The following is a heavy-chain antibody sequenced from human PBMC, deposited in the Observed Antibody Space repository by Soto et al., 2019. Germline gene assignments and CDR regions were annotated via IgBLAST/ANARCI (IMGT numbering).Heavy chain of an antibody. J-gene: IGHJ3*02. D-gene: IGHD3-3*02. CDR3: AKDPISHNGIYDPFDI. V-gene: IGHV3-23*01. CDR1: GFIFSNYA. Sequence: TGGSLRLSCAASGFIFSNYAMSWVRQGPGKGLEWVSVIGGEAVSTNCADSVKGRCTVSRGNSKNTVYLQLDSLRDDDTAVYYCAKDPISHNGIYDPFDIWGQGTMVTVSS. CDR2: IGGEAVST.